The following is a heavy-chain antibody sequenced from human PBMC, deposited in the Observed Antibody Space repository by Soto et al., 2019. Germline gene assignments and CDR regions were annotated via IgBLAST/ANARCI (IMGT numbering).Heavy chain of an antibody. CDR3: ARTPDGSWPNYFDP. D-gene: IGHD6-13*01. CDR2: IYYRGSF. Sequence: SETLSLTCTVSGGSMSYYYWSWIRQPPGKGLEWIGYIYYRGSFNYTPSLKSRVTISVETSKNQFSLILSPVTAADTAVYYCARTPDGSWPNYFDPWGQGTLVTVSS. J-gene: IGHJ5*02. CDR1: GGSMSYYY. V-gene: IGHV4-59*01.